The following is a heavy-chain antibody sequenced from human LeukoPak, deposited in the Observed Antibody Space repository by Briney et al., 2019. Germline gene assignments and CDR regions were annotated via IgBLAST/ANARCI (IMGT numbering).Heavy chain of an antibody. J-gene: IGHJ4*02. CDR3: ARDHAYRVDY. Sequence: GSLRLSCAASGFTFSNDWMCWVRQAPGKGLEWVANINQDESKKYYADSVKGRFTISRDNAKNSLYLQMSSLTAEDTAIYYCARDHAYRVDYWGQGTLVTVSS. V-gene: IGHV3-7*01. CDR1: GFTFSNDW. D-gene: IGHD2-2*01. CDR2: INQDESKK.